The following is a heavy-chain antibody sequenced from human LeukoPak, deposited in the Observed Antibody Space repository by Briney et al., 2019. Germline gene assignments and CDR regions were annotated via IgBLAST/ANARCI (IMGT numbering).Heavy chain of an antibody. CDR2: ISGSGGIT. Sequence: HPGGSLRLSCAASGFTFSSYAMSWVRQAPGKGLEWVSGISGSGGITYYADSVKGRFTISRDNSKNTTYLQMTSLRAEDTAVYYCAKDQVWIVVGSFDYWGQGTLVTVSS. J-gene: IGHJ4*02. V-gene: IGHV3-23*01. CDR1: GFTFSSYA. CDR3: AKDQVWIVVGSFDY. D-gene: IGHD3-22*01.